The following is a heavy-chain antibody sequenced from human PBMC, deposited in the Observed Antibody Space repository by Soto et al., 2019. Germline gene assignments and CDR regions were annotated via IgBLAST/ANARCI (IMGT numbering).Heavy chain of an antibody. CDR3: ARGTFHAFDV. Sequence: QVQLVQSGAEMEKPGASVKVSCKSSGYTFTTYDINWVRLASGHGLEWLGKMNPNTGHTAYAQKFQDRVTMTMNTSISTAYMELSSLRSGDTAVYYCARGTFHAFDVWGQGTLVTVSS. J-gene: IGHJ3*01. CDR1: GYTFTTYD. D-gene: IGHD3-16*01. V-gene: IGHV1-8*01. CDR2: MNPNTGHT.